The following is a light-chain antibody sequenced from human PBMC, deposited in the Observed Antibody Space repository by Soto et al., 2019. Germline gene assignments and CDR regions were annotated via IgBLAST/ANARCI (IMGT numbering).Light chain of an antibody. V-gene: IGKV1-33*01. J-gene: IGKJ1*01. CDR1: QELSSY. CDR3: QQYDHLPRT. Sequence: DIQMIQSPSSLSASVGDRVTITCQASQELSSYLNWYQQKPGKAPKLLIYDASNLERGVPSRFSGRGSGTDFTFTISSLQPEDFATYYCQQYDHLPRTFGRGTKVEIK. CDR2: DAS.